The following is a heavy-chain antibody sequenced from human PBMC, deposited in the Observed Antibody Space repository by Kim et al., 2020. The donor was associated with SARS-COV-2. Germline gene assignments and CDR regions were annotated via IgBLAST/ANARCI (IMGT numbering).Heavy chain of an antibody. V-gene: IGHV3-9*01. D-gene: IGHD6-13*01. J-gene: IGHJ6*02. CDR1: GFTFDDYA. Sequence: GGSLRLSCAASGFTFDDYAMHWVRQAPGKGLEWVSGISWNSGSIGYADSVKGRFTISRDNAKNSLYLQMNSLRAEDTALYYCAKGRAAAGGGYYYGMDVWGQGTTVTVSS. CDR2: ISWNSGSI. CDR3: AKGRAAAGGGYYYGMDV.